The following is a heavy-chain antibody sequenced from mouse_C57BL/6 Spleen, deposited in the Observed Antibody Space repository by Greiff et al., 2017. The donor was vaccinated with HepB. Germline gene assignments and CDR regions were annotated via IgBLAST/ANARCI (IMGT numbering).Heavy chain of an antibody. J-gene: IGHJ3*01. V-gene: IGHV3-1*01. CDR1: GYSITSGYD. D-gene: IGHD1-1*01. Sequence: DVKLQESGPGMVKPSQSLSLTCTVTGYSITSGYDWHWIRHFPGNKLEWMGYISYSGSTNYNPSLKSRISITHDTSKNHFFLKLNSVTTEDTATYYCAREEGYGSSRSWFAYWGQGTLVTVSA. CDR2: ISYSGST. CDR3: AREEGYGSSRSWFAY.